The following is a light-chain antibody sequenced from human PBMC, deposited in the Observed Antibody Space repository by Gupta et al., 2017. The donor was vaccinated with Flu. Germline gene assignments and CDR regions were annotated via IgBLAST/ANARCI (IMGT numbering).Light chain of an antibody. CDR1: SSVVGSYDL. CDR2: EVT. CDR3: SACGGSSVV. Sequence: SALTQPASASGSPGQSITISCTGTSSVVGSYDLVSWYQQHPDKAPKLLVYEVTKRPAGVSNRFSGSKSGNTASLTVSGIQAEDEDDYYCSACGGSSVVFGGGTKLTVL. J-gene: IGLJ2*01. V-gene: IGLV2-23*02.